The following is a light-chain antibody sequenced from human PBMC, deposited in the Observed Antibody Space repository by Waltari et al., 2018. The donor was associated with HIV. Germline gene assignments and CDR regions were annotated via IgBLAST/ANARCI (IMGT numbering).Light chain of an antibody. J-gene: IGLJ2*01. Sequence: QSVLTQPPSASGTPGQRVTISCSGSSSNIGSNYVYWYQQLPGTTPKLLIYRNTQRPSGGPDRFPGSKSGTSASLAISGLRSEDEADYYCAAWDDSLSGHVVFGGGTKLTVL. CDR3: AAWDDSLSGHVV. CDR1: SSNIGSNY. V-gene: IGLV1-47*01. CDR2: RNT.